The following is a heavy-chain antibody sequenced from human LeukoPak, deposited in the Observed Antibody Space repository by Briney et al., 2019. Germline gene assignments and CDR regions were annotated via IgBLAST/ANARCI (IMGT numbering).Heavy chain of an antibody. D-gene: IGHD6-19*01. CDR1: GFTFSSYG. CDR3: AKGASSGWYAYFDY. Sequence: GGSLRLSCAASGFTFSSYGMHWVRQAPGRGPEWVAFIRYEGINKYYADSVKGRFTISRDNSKNTLYLQMNSLRAEDTAVYYCAKGASSGWYAYFDYWGQGTLVTVSS. V-gene: IGHV3-30*02. J-gene: IGHJ4*02. CDR2: IRYEGINK.